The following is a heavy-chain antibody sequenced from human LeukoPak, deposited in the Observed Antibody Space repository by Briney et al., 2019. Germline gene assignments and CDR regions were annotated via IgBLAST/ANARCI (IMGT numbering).Heavy chain of an antibody. D-gene: IGHD1-1*01. V-gene: IGHV3-11*01. Sequence: PGGSLRLSCAASGFTFSDYHMSWIRQAPGKGLEWVSYISTSGSTIYYADSVKGRFTISRDNAKNSLDLQMNSLRAEDTAVYYCARGWKGLAPYYYYGMDVWGQGTTVTVSS. J-gene: IGHJ6*02. CDR3: ARGWKGLAPYYYYGMDV. CDR2: ISTSGSTI. CDR1: GFTFSDYH.